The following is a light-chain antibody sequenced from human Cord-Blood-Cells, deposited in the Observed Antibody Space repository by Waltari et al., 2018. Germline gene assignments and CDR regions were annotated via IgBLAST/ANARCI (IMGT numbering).Light chain of an antibody. V-gene: IGKV1-39*01. CDR2: GAS. CDR3: QQSYSTPFT. J-gene: IGKJ3*01. CDR1: QSISSY. Sequence: IQMTQSQPSPSASVGDRVTITSRASQSISSYLNWYQQKQGKAPKLLIYGASSLQSGVPSRFRGSGAGTDFTLTISSLQPEDFAIYCCQQSYSTPFTFGPGTKVDIK.